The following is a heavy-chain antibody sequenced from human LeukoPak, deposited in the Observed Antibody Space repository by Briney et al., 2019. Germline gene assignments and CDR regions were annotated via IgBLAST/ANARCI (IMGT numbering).Heavy chain of an antibody. D-gene: IGHD2-21*02. CDR1: GFTFSSYG. Sequence: GGSLRLSCAASGFTFSSYGMHWVRQAPGKGLEWVAFIRSDGSNKYYADSVKGRFTISRDNSKNTLYLQMNSLRADDTAVYYCARDFSRSVVVTAGDAFDIWGQGTMVTVSS. J-gene: IGHJ3*02. CDR3: ARDFSRSVVVTAGDAFDI. CDR2: IRSDGSNK. V-gene: IGHV3-30*02.